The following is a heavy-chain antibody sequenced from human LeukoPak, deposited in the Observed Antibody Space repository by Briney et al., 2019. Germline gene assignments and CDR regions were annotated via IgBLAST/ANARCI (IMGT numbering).Heavy chain of an antibody. V-gene: IGHV3-33*01. CDR1: GFTFSSYG. J-gene: IGHJ6*02. CDR2: IWYDGSNK. Sequence: GSLRLSCAASGFTFSSYGMHWVRQAPGKGLEWVAVIWYDGSNKYYADSVKGRFTISRDNSKNTLYLQMNSLRAEDTAVYYCARANFCSSTSCYTIRGNYYYGMDVWGQGTTVTVSS. CDR3: ARANFCSSTSCYTIRGNYYYGMDV. D-gene: IGHD2-2*02.